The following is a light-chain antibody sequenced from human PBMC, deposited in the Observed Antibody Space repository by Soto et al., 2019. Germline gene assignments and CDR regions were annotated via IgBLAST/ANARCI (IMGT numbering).Light chain of an antibody. V-gene: IGLV1-47*03. CDR3: AALDDSLSGVV. J-gene: IGLJ2*01. CDR1: SSNIGSNY. Sequence: QPVLTQPPSASGTPGQRVTISCSGSSSNIGSNYVYWYQQLPGTAPKLLIYRNNQRPSGVPDRFSGSKSGTSASLAISGLWSEDGADYYCAALDDSLSGVVFGGGTKVTVL. CDR2: RNN.